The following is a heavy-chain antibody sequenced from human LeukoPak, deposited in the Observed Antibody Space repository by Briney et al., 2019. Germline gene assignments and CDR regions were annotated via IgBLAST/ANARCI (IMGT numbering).Heavy chain of an antibody. J-gene: IGHJ4*02. CDR1: GFTFSYYW. Sequence: GGSLRLSCRASGFTFSYYWMTWVRQAPGKGLEWLANIKESGSEKYYVDSVKGRFTISRDNADNLVYLQMNSLRVEDTAVYYCARGWGEKGRCRDGTCNNPQFDYWGQGILVTVSS. CDR3: ARGWGEKGRCRDGTCNNPQFDY. V-gene: IGHV3-7*01. CDR2: IKESGSEK. D-gene: IGHD2-15*01.